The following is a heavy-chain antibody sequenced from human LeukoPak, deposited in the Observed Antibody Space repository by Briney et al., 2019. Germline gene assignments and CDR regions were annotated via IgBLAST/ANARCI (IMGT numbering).Heavy chain of an antibody. CDR2: ISGSGGST. V-gene: IGHV3-23*01. CDR3: AKAGASYYFDY. D-gene: IGHD3-10*01. J-gene: IGHJ4*02. CDR1: GFTFSSYA. Sequence: GGSLRHSRAASGFTFSSYAMSWVRPAPGRGLEWVSAISGSGGSTYYADSVKGRFTISRDNYKNTLYLQMNSLRAEDTAVYYCAKAGASYYFDYWGQGTLVTVSS.